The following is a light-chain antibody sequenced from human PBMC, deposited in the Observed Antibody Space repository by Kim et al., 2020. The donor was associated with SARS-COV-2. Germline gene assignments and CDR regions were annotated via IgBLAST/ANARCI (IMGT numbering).Light chain of an antibody. CDR3: AAWDDSLHVV. CDR2: RNN. V-gene: IGLV1-47*01. J-gene: IGLJ2*01. CDR1: SSNIGSNY. Sequence: PGQRVTIPCSGSSSNIGSNYVYWYQQLPGTAPKLLIYRNNQRPSGVPDRFSGSKSGTSASLAISGLRSEDEADYYCAAWDDSLHVVFGGGTQLTVL.